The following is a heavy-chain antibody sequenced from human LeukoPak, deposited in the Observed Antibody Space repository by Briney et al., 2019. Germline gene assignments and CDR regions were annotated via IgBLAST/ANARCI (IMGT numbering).Heavy chain of an antibody. CDR1: GYTFTSYG. V-gene: IGHV1-18*01. D-gene: IGHD4-17*01. CDR2: ISAYNGST. Sequence: ASVKVSCKASGYTFTSYGISWVRQAPGQGLEWMGWISAYNGSTNYAQKLQGRVTMTTDTSTSTAYMELRSLRSDDTAVYYCARVVTTQNDAQYDAFDIWGQGTMVTVSS. J-gene: IGHJ3*02. CDR3: ARVVTTQNDAQYDAFDI.